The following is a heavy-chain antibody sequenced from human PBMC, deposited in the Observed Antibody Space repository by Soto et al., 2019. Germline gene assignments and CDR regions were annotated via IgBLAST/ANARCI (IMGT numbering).Heavy chain of an antibody. D-gene: IGHD4-17*01. CDR2: ISYDGSNK. CDR3: ASFTVTTVGWFDP. CDR1: GFTFSSYA. Sequence: QVQLVESGGGVVQPGRSLRLSCAASGFTFSSYAMHWVRQAPGKGLEWVAVISYDGSNKYYADTVKGRFTISRDNSKNTLYLQMNSLRAEDTAVYYCASFTVTTVGWFDPWCQGTLVTVSS. V-gene: IGHV3-30-3*01. J-gene: IGHJ5*02.